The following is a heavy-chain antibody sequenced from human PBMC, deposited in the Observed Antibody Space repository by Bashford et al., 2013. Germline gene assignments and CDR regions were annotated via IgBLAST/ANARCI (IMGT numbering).Heavy chain of an antibody. D-gene: IGHD1-26*01. J-gene: IGHJ6*02. CDR3: ASHIHYSEDLVPLAYYYYGLDV. CDR1: GHTLADLS. V-gene: IGHV1-24*01. Sequence: ASVKVSCKVSGHTLADLSMHWVRQAPGKGLEWMGGFDPEDGETAYAQKFQGRVFMTEDTSTDTAYMELSSLRSEDTAMYYCASHIHYSEDLVPLAYYYYGLDVWGQGTAVTVSS. CDR2: FDPEDGET.